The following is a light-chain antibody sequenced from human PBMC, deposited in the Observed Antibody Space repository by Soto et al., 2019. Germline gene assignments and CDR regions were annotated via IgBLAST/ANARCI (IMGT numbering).Light chain of an antibody. CDR2: EVS. CDR1: SSDVGDYNY. CDR3: CAYGSSSLYV. Sequence: QSVLTQPASVSGSPGQSITSSCTGTSSDVGDYNYVSWYQQHPGKAPKVMIYEVSHRPSGVSNRFSGTKSGNTASQTISRLQAEDEADYYFCAYGSSSLYVFGTGTKLTVL. V-gene: IGLV2-14*01. J-gene: IGLJ1*01.